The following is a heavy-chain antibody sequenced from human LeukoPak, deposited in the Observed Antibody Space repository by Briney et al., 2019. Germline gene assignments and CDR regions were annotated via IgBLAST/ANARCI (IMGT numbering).Heavy chain of an antibody. CDR3: AKARDGYNLIPDAFDI. CDR2: ISGSGGST. D-gene: IGHD5-24*01. Sequence: PGGSLRLSCAASGFTFSSYAMSWVRQAPGKGLEWVSAISGSGGSTYYEDSAKGRFTISRDNSKNTLYLQMNSLRAEDTAVYYCAKARDGYNLIPDAFDIWGQGTMVTVSS. V-gene: IGHV3-23*01. J-gene: IGHJ3*02. CDR1: GFTFSSYA.